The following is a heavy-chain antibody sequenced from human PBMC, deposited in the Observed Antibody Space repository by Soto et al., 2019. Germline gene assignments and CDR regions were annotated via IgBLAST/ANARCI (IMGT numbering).Heavy chain of an antibody. Sequence: NPSETLSLTCTVSGGSVRSAGYYWSWIRQYPGKGLEWIGYIDYSENTYYTPSLKSRVTISVDTSKNQFSLKLSSVTAADTAVYYCASRVPNSSNWYIAFAEWGRGTLVTVSS. J-gene: IGHJ4*02. D-gene: IGHD6-13*01. CDR2: IDYSENT. CDR3: ASRVPNSSNWYIAFAE. V-gene: IGHV4-31*03. CDR1: GGSVRSAGYY.